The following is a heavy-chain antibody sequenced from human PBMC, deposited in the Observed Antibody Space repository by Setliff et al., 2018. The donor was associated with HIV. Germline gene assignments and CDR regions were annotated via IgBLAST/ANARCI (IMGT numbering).Heavy chain of an antibody. V-gene: IGHV4-4*07. J-gene: IGHJ4*02. CDR3: ARDRYYGSGSYYNYFDY. D-gene: IGHD3-10*01. Sequence: SETLSLTCTVSGGSLNTYYWTWIRQPAGKGLEWIGRIYTSGSTNYNPSLKSRVTISMDAPKNQFSLKLTSVTAADTAVYYCARDRYYGSGSYYNYFDYWGQGILVTVSS. CDR1: GGSLNTYY. CDR2: IYTSGST.